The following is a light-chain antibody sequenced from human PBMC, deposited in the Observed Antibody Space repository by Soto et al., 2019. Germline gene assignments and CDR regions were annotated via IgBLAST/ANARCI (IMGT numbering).Light chain of an antibody. CDR2: DVT. Sequence: QSALTQPRSVSGSPGQSVTISRTGTSTDVGGYNYVSWYQQCSDKAPKVLIYDVTKRPSGVPDRFSGSKSGDTASLTISGLQAEDEADYYCCSYADTNTFVFGTGTKVTVL. J-gene: IGLJ1*01. CDR1: STDVGGYNY. CDR3: CSYADTNTFV. V-gene: IGLV2-11*01.